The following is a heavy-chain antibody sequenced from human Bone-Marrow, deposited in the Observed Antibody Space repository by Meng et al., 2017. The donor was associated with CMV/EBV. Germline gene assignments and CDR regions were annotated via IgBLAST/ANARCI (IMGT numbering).Heavy chain of an antibody. Sequence: TCASSGDSVSNNIVAWNWIRQSPSRGLEWLGRTYYRSKWNTDYALSVKSRITINPDTSKNQFSLQLNSMTPEDTAVYYCVRDWGGLEYWGQGTLVTVSS. V-gene: IGHV6-1*01. D-gene: IGHD3-16*01. CDR3: VRDWGGLEY. J-gene: IGHJ4*02. CDR1: GDSVSNNIVA. CDR2: TYYRSKWNT.